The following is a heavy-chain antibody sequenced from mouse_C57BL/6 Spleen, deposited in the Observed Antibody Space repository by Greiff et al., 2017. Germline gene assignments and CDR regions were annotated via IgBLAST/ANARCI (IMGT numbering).Heavy chain of an antibody. CDR3: AASYYGSLFDY. J-gene: IGHJ2*01. CDR2: IDPSDSYT. CDR1: GYTFTSYW. V-gene: IGHV1-69*01. Sequence: QVQLQQPGAELVMPGASVKLSCKASGYTFTSYWMHWVKQRPGQGLEWIGEIDPSDSYTNYNQKFKGKSTLTVDKSSSTAYMQLSSRTSEDSAVYYWAASYYGSLFDYWGQGTTLTVSS. D-gene: IGHD1-1*01.